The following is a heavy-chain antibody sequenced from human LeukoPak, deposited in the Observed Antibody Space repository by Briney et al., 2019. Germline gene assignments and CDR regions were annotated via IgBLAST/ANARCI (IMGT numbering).Heavy chain of an antibody. V-gene: IGHV4-39*07. CDR1: GGSISSSSYY. Sequence: SETLSLTCTVAGGSISSSSYYWGWIRQPPGKGLEWIGRIYTSGSTNYNPSLKSRVAMSVDTSKNQFSLKLSSVTAADTAGYYCARDEADYGAGRLGYYYYGMDVWGQGTTVTVSS. J-gene: IGHJ6*02. D-gene: IGHD4/OR15-4a*01. CDR3: ARDEADYGAGRLGYYYYGMDV. CDR2: IYTSGST.